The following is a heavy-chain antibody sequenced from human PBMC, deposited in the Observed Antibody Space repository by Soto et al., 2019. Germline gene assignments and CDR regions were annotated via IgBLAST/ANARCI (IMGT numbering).Heavy chain of an antibody. CDR2: IKQDGTAK. D-gene: IGHD1-20*01. CDR3: ATDGFNFPDLISAVVFDV. CDR1: GFTFSNFW. V-gene: IGHV3-7*01. Sequence: EVQLVESGGGLVQPGGSLRLSCAASGFTFSNFWMSWVRQAPGKGLEWVANIKQDGTAKYYVESVKSRFSISRDDARNSLYLQMNSLRAKYTAVYYYATDGFNFPDLISAVVFDVWGKGTMVSVSS. J-gene: IGHJ3*01.